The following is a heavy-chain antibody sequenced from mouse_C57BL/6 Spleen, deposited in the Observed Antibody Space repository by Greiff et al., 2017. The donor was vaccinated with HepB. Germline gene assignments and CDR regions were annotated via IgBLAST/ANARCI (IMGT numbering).Heavy chain of an antibody. CDR2: IYPGDGDT. CDR1: GYAFSSSW. CDR3: ARGLGHGYYFDY. D-gene: IGHD4-1*01. J-gene: IGHJ2*01. V-gene: IGHV1-82*01. Sequence: VQRVESGPELVKPGASVKISCKASGYAFSSSWMNWVKQRPGKGLEWIGRIYPGDGDTNYNGKFKGKATLTADKSSSTADMQLSSLTSEDSAVYFCARGLGHGYYFDYWGQGTTLTVSS.